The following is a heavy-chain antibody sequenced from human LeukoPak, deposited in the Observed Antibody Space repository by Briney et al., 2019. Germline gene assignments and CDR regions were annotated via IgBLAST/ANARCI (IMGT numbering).Heavy chain of an antibody. CDR1: GGSISSRDYY. CDR3: ARGVAYYYGSGSHYFDY. V-gene: IGHV4-30-4*01. D-gene: IGHD3-10*01. CDR2: ISDSGST. Sequence: SETLSLTCTVSGGSISSRDYYWSWIRQPPGKGLEWIGYISDSGSTRYNPSLKSRVIISVDTSENHFSLKLSSVTAADTAVYYCARGVAYYYGSGSHYFDYWGQGTLVTVSS. J-gene: IGHJ4*02.